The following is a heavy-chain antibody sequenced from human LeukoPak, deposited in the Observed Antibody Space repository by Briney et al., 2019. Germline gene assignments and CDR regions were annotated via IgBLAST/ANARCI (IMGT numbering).Heavy chain of an antibody. J-gene: IGHJ3*02. Sequence: PGGSLRLSCAASGFASDYYTMHWVRQTPGKGLKWVSGISWNSDTIGYTDSVKGRFTTSRDNAKNSLYLQMNSLRVEDTAFYFCAKDMRQRYCSGISCYRSWAFDIWGEGTMVTVSS. V-gene: IGHV3-9*02. CDR1: GFASDYYT. CDR3: AKDMRQRYCSGISCYRSWAFDI. CDR2: ISWNSDTI. D-gene: IGHD2-2*02.